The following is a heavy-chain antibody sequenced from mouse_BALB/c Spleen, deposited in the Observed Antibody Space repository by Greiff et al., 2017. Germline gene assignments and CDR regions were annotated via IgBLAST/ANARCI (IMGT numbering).Heavy chain of an antibody. CDR1: GFTFSSFG. J-gene: IGHJ3*01. CDR2: ISSGSSTI. Sequence: EVKLVESGGGLVQPGGSRKLSCAASGFTFSSFGMHWVRQAPEKGLEWVAYISSGSSTIYYADTVKGRFTISRDNPKNTLFLQMTSLRSEDTAMFYCAREGRYDHWFDYWGQGTLVTVSA. D-gene: IGHD2-14*01. CDR3: AREGRYDHWFDY. V-gene: IGHV5-17*02.